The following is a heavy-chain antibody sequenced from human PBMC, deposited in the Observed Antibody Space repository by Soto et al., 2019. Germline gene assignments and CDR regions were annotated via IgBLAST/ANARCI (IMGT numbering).Heavy chain of an antibody. V-gene: IGHV3-30-3*01. CDR1: GFTFSSFA. J-gene: IGHJ6*02. CDR2: ISYYGGDE. Sequence: GGSLRLSCAASGFTFSSFAMHWVRQAPGKGLEWLAFISYYGGDEYYADSVKGRFTISRDNSQNTLYLQLNSLRGDDTAVYYCAREWNDRDKYYALAVWGQGTTVTVSS. D-gene: IGHD1-1*01. CDR3: AREWNDRDKYYALAV.